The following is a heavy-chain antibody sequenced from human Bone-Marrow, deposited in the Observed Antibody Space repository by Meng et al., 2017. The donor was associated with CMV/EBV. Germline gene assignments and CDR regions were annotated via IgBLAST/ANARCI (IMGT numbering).Heavy chain of an antibody. CDR3: ARALIRGVRIDY. V-gene: IGHV1-46*01. CDR1: GYTFTSYG. Sequence: ASVKVSCKASGYTFTSYGISWVRQAPGQGLEWMGVINPSGGSTNYAQKFQGRITMTRDTSTSTVYMELSSLRSEDTAVYYCARALIRGVRIDYWGQGTLVTVSS. CDR2: INPSGGST. J-gene: IGHJ4*02. D-gene: IGHD3-10*01.